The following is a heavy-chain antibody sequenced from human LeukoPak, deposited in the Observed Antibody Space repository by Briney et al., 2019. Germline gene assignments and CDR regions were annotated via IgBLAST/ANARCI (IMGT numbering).Heavy chain of an antibody. CDR1: GFTFSSYG. Sequence: GRSLRLSCAASGFTFSSYGMHWVRQAPGKGLEWVAVISYDGSNEYYADSVKGRFTISRDDSKNTLYLQMNSLRAEDTAVYYCAKDVCSQVRCHRTTFYGMDVWGKGTTVTVSS. V-gene: IGHV3-30*18. D-gene: IGHD1-14*01. J-gene: IGHJ6*04. CDR3: AKDVCSQVRCHRTTFYGMDV. CDR2: ISYDGSNE.